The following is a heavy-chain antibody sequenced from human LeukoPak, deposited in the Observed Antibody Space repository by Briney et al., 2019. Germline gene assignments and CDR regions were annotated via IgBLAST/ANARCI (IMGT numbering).Heavy chain of an antibody. CDR3: ARGEHYNFWTGYYYMDV. V-gene: IGHV1-8*03. J-gene: IGHJ6*03. CDR2: MNPNSGNT. D-gene: IGHD3/OR15-3a*01. Sequence: ASVKVSCKASGYTFTSYDINWVRQATGQGLEWMGWMNPNSGNTGYAQKFQGRVTITRNTSISTAYMELSSLRSEDTAVYYCARGEHYNFWTGYYYMDVWGKGTTVTVSS. CDR1: GYTFTSYD.